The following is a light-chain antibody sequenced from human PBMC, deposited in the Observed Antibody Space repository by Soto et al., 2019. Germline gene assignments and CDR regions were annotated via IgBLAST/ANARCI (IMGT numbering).Light chain of an antibody. CDR1: SSNIGSNY. J-gene: IGLJ3*02. CDR2: GNY. CDR3: QSYDNRLTVSV. Sequence: QSVLTQPPSASGTPGQRVTISCSGSSSNIGSNYVYWYQQFPGTAPRLLIYGNYQRPSGVPDRFSGSKSGTSASLAISGLRSEDEADYYCQSYDNRLTVSVFGGGTKVTVL. V-gene: IGLV1-47*02.